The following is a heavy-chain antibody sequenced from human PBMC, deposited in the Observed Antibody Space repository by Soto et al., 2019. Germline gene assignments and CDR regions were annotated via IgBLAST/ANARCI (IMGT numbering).Heavy chain of an antibody. J-gene: IGHJ4*02. CDR1: GGSFSGYY. Sequence: PSETLSLTCAVYGGSFSGYYWSWIRQPPGKGLEWIGEINHRGTTKYNPSLKSRLTISVDRSKNQFSLILNSVTAADTAVYYCARVDDYWRQGTLVTVSS. CDR3: ARVDDY. V-gene: IGHV4-34*01. CDR2: INHRGTT. D-gene: IGHD3-9*01.